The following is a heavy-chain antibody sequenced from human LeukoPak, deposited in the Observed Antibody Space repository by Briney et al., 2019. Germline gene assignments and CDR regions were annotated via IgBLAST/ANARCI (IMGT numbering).Heavy chain of an antibody. CDR3: ARGRYYDFWSGYYFDY. Sequence: SVKVSCKASGGTFSSYAISWVRQAPGQGLEWMGGIIPIFGTANYAQKFQGRVTITADESTSTAYMELSSLRSEDTAVYYCARGRYYDFWSGYYFDYWGQGTLVTVSS. J-gene: IGHJ4*02. D-gene: IGHD3-3*01. CDR1: GGTFSSYA. V-gene: IGHV1-69*13. CDR2: IIPIFGTA.